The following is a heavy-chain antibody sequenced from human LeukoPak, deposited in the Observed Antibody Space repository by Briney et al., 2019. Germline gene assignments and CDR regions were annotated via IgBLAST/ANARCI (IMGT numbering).Heavy chain of an antibody. V-gene: IGHV3-13*04. CDR1: GFTLSNYD. D-gene: IGHD6-19*01. J-gene: IGHJ4*02. Sequence: PGGSLRLSCASSGFTLSNYDMLWVRQAAGKGLEWVSAISTAGDTYYPGSEKGRFTISRDNAKNSLYLQMRGLRVDDTAVYYCVRAPPATGWLVDHWGQGTLVTVSS. CDR3: VRAPPATGWLVDH. CDR2: ISTAGDT.